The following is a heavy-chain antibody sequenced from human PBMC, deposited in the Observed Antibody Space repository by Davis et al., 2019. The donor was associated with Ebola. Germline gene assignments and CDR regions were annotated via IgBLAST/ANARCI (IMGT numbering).Heavy chain of an antibody. CDR1: SFSFRGSA. D-gene: IGHD5-18*01. Sequence: GSLRLSCAASSFSFRGSAMDWVRQASGKGMEWVGRIRSKAKSYATAYAESVKGRFTISRDDSKNTAYLQMNSLKTEDTAVYYCSGNGYSYSPDYWGQGTLV. J-gene: IGHJ4*02. CDR2: IRSKAKSYAT. V-gene: IGHV3-73*01. CDR3: SGNGYSYSPDY.